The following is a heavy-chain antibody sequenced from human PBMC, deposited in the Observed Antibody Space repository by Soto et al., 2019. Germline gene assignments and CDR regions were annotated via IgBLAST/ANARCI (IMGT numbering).Heavy chain of an antibody. CDR3: ARVWGFRSGWDGSFSY. CDR2: TYYRSKWYN. V-gene: IGHV6-1*01. Sequence: QTLSLTSAHSRDGVSGDSGASRSSRPYGSRCLEWLGRTYYRSKWYNDYAVSVKSRITINPDTSKNQSSRQLNPVTPEDPAVYYGARVWGFRSGWDGSFSYWGQGTLVTVSS. CDR1: RDGVSGDSGA. D-gene: IGHD6-19*01. J-gene: IGHJ4*02.